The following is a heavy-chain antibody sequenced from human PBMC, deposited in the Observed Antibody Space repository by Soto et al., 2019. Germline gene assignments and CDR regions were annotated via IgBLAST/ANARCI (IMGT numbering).Heavy chain of an antibody. CDR1: GYTFTNYG. CDR2: IVVGSGNT. J-gene: IGHJ4*02. D-gene: IGHD3-22*01. Sequence: EASVKVSCKASGYTFTNYGISWVRQAPGQRLEWIGWIVVGSGNTNYAQKFQGRVTMTRDTSTSTVYMDLSSLRSEDSAVYYCARSPYSSGYYYAIDYWGQGTQVTVSS. CDR3: ARSPYSSGYYYAIDY. V-gene: IGHV1-18*01.